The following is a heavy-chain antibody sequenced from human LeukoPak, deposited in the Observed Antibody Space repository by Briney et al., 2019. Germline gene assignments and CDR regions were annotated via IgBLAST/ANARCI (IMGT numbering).Heavy chain of an antibody. CDR1: GYTFTGYY. Sequence: ASVKVSCKASGYTFTGYYMHWVRQAPGQGLEWMGWISAYNGNTNYAQKLQGRVTMTTDTSTSTAYMELRSLRSDDTAVYYCARSNVGATGFFSYWGQGTLVTVSS. CDR2: ISAYNGNT. D-gene: IGHD1-26*01. CDR3: ARSNVGATGFFSY. J-gene: IGHJ4*02. V-gene: IGHV1-18*04.